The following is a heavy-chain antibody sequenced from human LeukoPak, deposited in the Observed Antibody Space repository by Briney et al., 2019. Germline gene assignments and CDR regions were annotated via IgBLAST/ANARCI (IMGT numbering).Heavy chain of an antibody. CDR3: AILLSPFGEDTFDI. CDR2: ISYDGSNK. CDR1: GFTFSSYA. D-gene: IGHD3-10*01. V-gene: IGHV3-30*04. J-gene: IGHJ3*02. Sequence: GSLRLSCAASGFTFSSYAMHWVRQAPGKGLEWVAVISYDGSNKYYADSVKGRFTISRDNSKNTLYLQMNSLRAEDTAVYYCAILLSPFGEDTFDIWGQGTMVTVSS.